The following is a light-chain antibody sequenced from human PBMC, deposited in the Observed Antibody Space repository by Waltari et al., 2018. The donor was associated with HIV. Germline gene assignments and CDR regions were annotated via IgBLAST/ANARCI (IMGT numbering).Light chain of an antibody. Sequence: ESQMTQSPSTLSASVGDRVTITCRARQGTDNWFAWYQEKPGKAPKLLFYMASNLETGVPSRLSGSGFGTEFTLTISSLQPEDLGTYYCQEYNRGFGQGTKVEIK. V-gene: IGKV1-5*03. J-gene: IGKJ1*01. CDR3: QEYNRG. CDR1: QGTDNW. CDR2: MAS.